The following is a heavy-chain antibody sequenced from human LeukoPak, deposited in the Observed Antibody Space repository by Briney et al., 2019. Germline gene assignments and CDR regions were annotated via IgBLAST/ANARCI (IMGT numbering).Heavy chain of an antibody. CDR2: INPSGGST. CDR1: GGTFSSYA. Sequence: ASVKVSCKASGGTFSSYAISWVRQAPGQGLEWMGIINPSGGSTSYAQKFQGRVTMTRDTSTSTVYMELSSLRSEDTAVYYCARDRGSLYFDYWGQGTLVTVSS. D-gene: IGHD5-24*01. J-gene: IGHJ4*02. CDR3: ARDRGSLYFDY. V-gene: IGHV1-46*01.